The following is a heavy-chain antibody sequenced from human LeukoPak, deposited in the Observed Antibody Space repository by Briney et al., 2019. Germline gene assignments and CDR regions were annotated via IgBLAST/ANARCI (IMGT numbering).Heavy chain of an antibody. J-gene: IGHJ3*02. CDR2: ISGSGGST. Sequence: GGSLRLSCGASGFTFSSYGMTWVRQAPGKGLEWVSAISGSGGSTYYADSVKGRFTISRDNSKNTLYLQMNSLRAEDTAVYYCAKVREVRGVWRAFDIWGQGTMVTVSS. V-gene: IGHV3-23*01. CDR3: AKVREVRGVWRAFDI. CDR1: GFTFSSYG. D-gene: IGHD3-10*01.